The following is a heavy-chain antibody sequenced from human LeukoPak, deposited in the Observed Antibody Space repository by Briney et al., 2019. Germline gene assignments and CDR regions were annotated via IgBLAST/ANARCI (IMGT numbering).Heavy chain of an antibody. Sequence: GGSLRLSCAASGFTFSSYEMNWVRQAPGKGLEWVSYISSSGSTIYYADSVEGRFTISRDNAKNSLYLQMNSLRAEDTAVYYCARDQLLLNPDYFDYWGQGTLVTVSS. CDR3: ARDQLLLNPDYFDY. D-gene: IGHD2-15*01. J-gene: IGHJ4*02. CDR2: ISSSGSTI. V-gene: IGHV3-48*03. CDR1: GFTFSSYE.